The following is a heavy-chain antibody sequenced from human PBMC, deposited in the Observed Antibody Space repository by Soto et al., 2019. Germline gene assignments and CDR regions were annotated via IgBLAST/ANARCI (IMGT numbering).Heavy chain of an antibody. CDR3: ARGRPDSSGYYYDY. J-gene: IGHJ4*02. V-gene: IGHV1-69*13. CDR2: IIPIFGTA. Sequence: GASVKVSCKASGGTFSSYAISWVRQAPGQGLEWMGGIIPIFGTANYAQKFQGRVTITADESTSTAYMELSSLRSEDTVVYYCARGRPDSSGYYYDYWGQGTLVTVSS. D-gene: IGHD3-22*01. CDR1: GGTFSSYA.